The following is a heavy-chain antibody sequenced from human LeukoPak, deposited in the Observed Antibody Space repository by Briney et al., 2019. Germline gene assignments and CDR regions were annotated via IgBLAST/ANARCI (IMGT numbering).Heavy chain of an antibody. Sequence: GGSLRLSCAASGFTFSSYWMHWVRPAPGKGVVWVSRINSDGSSTFYADSVKGRFTTSRDNAENTVYLQMNSLRADDTAVYYCARIPGGSGSQYDYWGQGTLVIVSS. D-gene: IGHD3-10*01. J-gene: IGHJ4*02. CDR1: GFTFSSYW. V-gene: IGHV3-74*01. CDR3: ARIPGGSGSQYDY. CDR2: INSDGSST.